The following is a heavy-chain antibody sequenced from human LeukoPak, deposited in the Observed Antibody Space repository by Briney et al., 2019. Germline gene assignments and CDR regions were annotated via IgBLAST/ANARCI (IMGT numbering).Heavy chain of an antibody. J-gene: IGHJ5*02. CDR1: GFTFSSYS. CDR2: ISSSSSNI. CDR3: ARGRYNWNDYNWFDP. D-gene: IGHD1-1*01. Sequence: GGSLRLSCAASGFTFSSYSMNWVRQAPGKGLEWVSYISSSSSNIYYADSVKGRFTISRDNAKNSLYLQMNSLRAEDTAVYYCARGRYNWNDYNWFDPWGQGTLVTVSS. V-gene: IGHV3-48*01.